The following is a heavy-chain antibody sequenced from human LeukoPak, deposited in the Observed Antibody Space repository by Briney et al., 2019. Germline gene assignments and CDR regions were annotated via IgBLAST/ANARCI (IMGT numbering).Heavy chain of an antibody. CDR3: VRDGGWYAGDY. V-gene: IGHV3-7*05. Sequence: GRSLRLSCSASGFTFSSYWMTWVRQAPGKGLEWVASINSAGREQYYMGSLKGRFTISRDNPKNSLYLQMNCLRAEDTAVYYCVRDGGWYAGDYWGQGTLVTVSS. J-gene: IGHJ4*02. CDR1: GFTFSSYW. CDR2: INSAGREQ. D-gene: IGHD6-13*01.